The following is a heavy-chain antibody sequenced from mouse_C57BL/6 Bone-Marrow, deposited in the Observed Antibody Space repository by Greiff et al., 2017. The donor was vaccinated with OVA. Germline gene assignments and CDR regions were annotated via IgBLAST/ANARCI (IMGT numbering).Heavy chain of an antibody. D-gene: IGHD4-1*01. J-gene: IGHJ2*01. CDR2: IHPNSGST. V-gene: IGHV1-64*01. Sequence: QVHVKQPGAELVKPGASVKLSCKASGYTFTSYWMHWVKQRPGQGLEWIGMIHPNSGSTNYNEKFKSKATLTVDKSSSTAYMQLSSLTSEDSAVYYCARGSWDFDYWGQGTTLTVSS. CDR3: ARGSWDFDY. CDR1: GYTFTSYW.